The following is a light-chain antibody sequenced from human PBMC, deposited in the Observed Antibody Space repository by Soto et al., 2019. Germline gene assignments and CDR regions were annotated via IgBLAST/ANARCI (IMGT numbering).Light chain of an antibody. Sequence: EIVLTQSPGTLSLSPGERATLSCRSSHSVSSNYFAWYQQKPGQAPRLLIYDASSRATGIPDRFSGSGSGTDFTLTISRLEHVDFSVYYCQQYGISPTFGQGTKVEIK. CDR3: QQYGISPT. CDR2: DAS. CDR1: HSVSSNY. J-gene: IGKJ1*01. V-gene: IGKV3-20*01.